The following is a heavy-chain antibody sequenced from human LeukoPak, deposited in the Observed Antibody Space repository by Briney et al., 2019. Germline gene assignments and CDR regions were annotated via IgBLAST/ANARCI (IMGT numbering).Heavy chain of an antibody. J-gene: IGHJ4*02. CDR2: TRNRANGYTT. CDR3: ARAFCYSGGTCYSDYNDY. D-gene: IGHD2-15*01. CDR1: GFTFSDNY. Sequence: GGSLRLSCAASGFTFSDNYMDWVRQAPGKGLEWVGRTRNRANGYTTEYAASVEGRFTVSRDNSKSSLFLQMNGLKPEDTAVYFCARAFCYSGGTCYSDYNDYWGQGALVTVSS. V-gene: IGHV3-72*01.